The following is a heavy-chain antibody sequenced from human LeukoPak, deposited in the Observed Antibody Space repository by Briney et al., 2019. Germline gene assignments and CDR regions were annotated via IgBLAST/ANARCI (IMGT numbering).Heavy chain of an antibody. CDR1: GSTFSSYS. CDR2: ISSSSSYI. J-gene: IGHJ4*02. CDR3: ARARYCSSTSCYIGFDY. D-gene: IGHD2-2*02. Sequence: GGSLRLSCAASGSTFSSYSMNWVRQAPGKGLEWVSSISSSSSYIYYADSVKGRFTISRDNAKNSLYLQMNSLRAEDTAVYYCARARYCSSTSCYIGFDYWGQGTLVTVSS. V-gene: IGHV3-21*01.